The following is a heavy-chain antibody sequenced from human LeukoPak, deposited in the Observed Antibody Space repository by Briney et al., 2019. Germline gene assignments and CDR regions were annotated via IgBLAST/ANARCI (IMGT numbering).Heavy chain of an antibody. CDR2: ISSSSSYI. J-gene: IGHJ5*02. D-gene: IGHD3-10*01. CDR3: VRNMVRGLNWFDP. V-gene: IGHV3-21*01. Sequence: GGSLRLSCAASGFTFSSYSTNWVRQAPGKGLEWVSSISSSSSYIYYADSVKGRFTISRDNAKNSLYLQMNSLRAEDTAVYYCVRNMVRGLNWFDPWGQGTLVTVSS. CDR1: GFTFSSYS.